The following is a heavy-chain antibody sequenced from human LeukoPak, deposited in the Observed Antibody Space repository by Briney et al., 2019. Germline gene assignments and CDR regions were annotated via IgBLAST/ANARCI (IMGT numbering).Heavy chain of an antibody. CDR3: STGGSQYEGFES. CDR2: IKQDGSDR. Sequence: GGSLRLSCAASGFTFRNYWMSWVRQAPGTGLEWVANIKQDGSDRNYVISVRGRFTISRDNAESSLYLQMNSLRVEDTAVYYCSTGGSQYEGFESWGQGTLVTVSS. V-gene: IGHV3-7*03. J-gene: IGHJ4*02. CDR1: GFTFRNYW. D-gene: IGHD1-26*01.